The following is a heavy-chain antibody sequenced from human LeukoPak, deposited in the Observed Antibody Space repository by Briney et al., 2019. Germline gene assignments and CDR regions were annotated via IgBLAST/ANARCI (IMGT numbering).Heavy chain of an antibody. CDR1: GFTFSSYS. V-gene: IGHV3-21*01. D-gene: IGHD6-6*01. CDR3: ARGSSNIASRDNCFDP. Sequence: GGSLRLSCAASGFTFSSYSMNWVRQAPGKGLEWVSSISSSSSYIDYADSVKGRFTISRDNAKKSLYLQMNSLRAEDTAVYYCARGSSNIASRDNCFDPWGQGTLVTVSS. J-gene: IGHJ5*02. CDR2: ISSSSSYI.